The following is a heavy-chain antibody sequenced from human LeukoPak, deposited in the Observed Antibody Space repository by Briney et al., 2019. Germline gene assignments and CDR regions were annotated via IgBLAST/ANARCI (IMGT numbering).Heavy chain of an antibody. J-gene: IGHJ5*02. CDR1: GGSISSGDYY. Sequence: SETLSLTCTVSGGSISSGDYYWSWIRQPPGKGLEWIGYIYYSGSTYYNPSLKSRVTISVDTSKNQFSLKLSSVTAADTAVYYCARDAEGGSGSAWFGPWGQGTLVTVSS. CDR2: IYYSGST. D-gene: IGHD3-10*01. CDR3: ARDAEGGSGSAWFGP. V-gene: IGHV4-30-4*01.